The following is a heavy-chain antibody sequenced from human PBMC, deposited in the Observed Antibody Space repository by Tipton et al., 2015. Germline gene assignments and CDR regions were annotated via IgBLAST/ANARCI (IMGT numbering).Heavy chain of an antibody. CDR2: IYYSGTT. V-gene: IGHV4-39*01. Sequence: TLSLTCTVSGGSISSSGYYWGWIRQPPGKGLEWIGNIYYSGTTYSIPSLKSRFTISVDTSKNQFSLKLSSVTAADTAVYYCARRVVTMVRGVHFDYWGQGTLVTVSS. D-gene: IGHD3-10*01. CDR3: ARRVVTMVRGVHFDY. J-gene: IGHJ4*02. CDR1: GGSISSSGYY.